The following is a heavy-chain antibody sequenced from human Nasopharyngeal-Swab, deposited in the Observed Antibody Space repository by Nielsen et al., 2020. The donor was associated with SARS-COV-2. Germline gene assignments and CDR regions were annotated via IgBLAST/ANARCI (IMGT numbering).Heavy chain of an antibody. Sequence: GESLKISCAASGFTFSSYAMHWVRQAPDKGLEWVAVISYDGSNKYYADSVKGRFTISRDNSKNTLYLQMNSLRAEDTAVYYCARVAGITMVRGVDYWGQGTLVTVSS. CDR2: ISYDGSNK. V-gene: IGHV3-30-3*01. J-gene: IGHJ4*02. CDR1: GFTFSSYA. CDR3: ARVAGITMVRGVDY. D-gene: IGHD3-10*01.